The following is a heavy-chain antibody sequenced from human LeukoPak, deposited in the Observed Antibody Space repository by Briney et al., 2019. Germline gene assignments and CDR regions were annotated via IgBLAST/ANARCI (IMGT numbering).Heavy chain of an antibody. D-gene: IGHD3-16*01. CDR2: INPNSGGT. Sequence: ASVKVSCKASGGTFSSYAISWVRQAPGQGLEWMGWINPNSGGTNYAQKFQGRVTMTRDTSISTAYMELSRLRSDDTAVYYCARDSSSAYYDYVWGSYYFDYWGQGTLVTVSS. J-gene: IGHJ4*02. CDR1: GGTFSSYA. CDR3: ARDSSSAYYDYVWGSYYFDY. V-gene: IGHV1-2*02.